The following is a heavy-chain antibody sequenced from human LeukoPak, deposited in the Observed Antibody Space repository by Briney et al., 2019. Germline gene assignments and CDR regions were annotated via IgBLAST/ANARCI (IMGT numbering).Heavy chain of an antibody. Sequence: GGSRRLSCAASGFTFSSYSMNWVRQAPGKGLEWVSYISSSSSTIYYADSVKGRFTISRDNAMNSVYLQMNSLRAEDTAVYYCARAKRNGFDIWGQGTMVTVSS. CDR2: ISSSSSTI. CDR1: GFTFSSYS. J-gene: IGHJ3*02. V-gene: IGHV3-48*01. CDR3: ARAKRNGFDI.